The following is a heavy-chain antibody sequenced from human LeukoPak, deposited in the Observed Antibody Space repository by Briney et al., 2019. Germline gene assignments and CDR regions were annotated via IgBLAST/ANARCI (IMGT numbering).Heavy chain of an antibody. CDR1: VYTFTYYY. V-gene: IGHV1-2*02. Sequence: GASVKVSCKTFVYTFTYYYLHWVRQAPGQGLEWMGWFNPNSVGTNSAQKFQGRVTMTSDTSITTAYLELTSLRPDDTAVYYCAREAPGSGNFDFWGQGTLVTVSS. CDR3: AREAPGSGNFDF. D-gene: IGHD3-10*01. CDR2: FNPNSVGT. J-gene: IGHJ4*02.